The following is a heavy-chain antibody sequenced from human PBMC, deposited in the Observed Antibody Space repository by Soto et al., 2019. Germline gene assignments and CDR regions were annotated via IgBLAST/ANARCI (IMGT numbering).Heavy chain of an antibody. CDR1: GDSIRSGDYF. V-gene: IGHV4-39*01. CDR3: ARHRGISAAGTQEWFDP. CDR2: IYYSGST. D-gene: IGHD6-13*01. J-gene: IGHJ5*02. Sequence: SQTLSLTCIVSGDSIRSGDYFWAWIRQPAGKGLEWIGSIYYSGSTYQNPSLKSRVTISVDTSKNQFSLKLSSVTAADTAVYYCARHRGISAAGTQEWFDPWGQGTLVTVSS.